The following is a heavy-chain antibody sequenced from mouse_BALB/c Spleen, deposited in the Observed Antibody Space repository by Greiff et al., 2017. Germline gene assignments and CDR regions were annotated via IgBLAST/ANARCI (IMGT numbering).Heavy chain of an antibody. V-gene: IGHV1S29*02. CDR1: GYTFTDYN. D-gene: IGHD1-1*01. J-gene: IGHJ4*01. CDR2: IYPYNGGT. Sequence: VQLKQSGPELVKPGASVKISCKASGYTFTDYNMHWVKQSHGKSLEWIGYIYPYNGGTGYNQKFKSKATLTVDNSSSTAYMELRSLTSEDSAVYYCARLYYYGSSPYYYAMDYWGQGTSVTVSS. CDR3: ARLYYYGSSPYYYAMDY.